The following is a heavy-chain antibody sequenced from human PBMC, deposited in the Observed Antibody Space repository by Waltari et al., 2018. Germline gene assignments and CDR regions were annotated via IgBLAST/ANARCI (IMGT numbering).Heavy chain of an antibody. CDR1: GYSFTSYW. Sequence: EVQLVQSGAEVKKPGESLKISCKGSGYSFTSYWIGWVRQMPGKGLEWMGIIYPGDSDTRDSPSFQGQVTISADKSISTAYLQWSSLKASDTAMYYCARQGNCSGGSCYRRYWFDPWGQGTLVTGS. CDR3: ARQGNCSGGSCYRRYWFDP. CDR2: IYPGDSDT. J-gene: IGHJ5*02. V-gene: IGHV5-51*01. D-gene: IGHD2-15*01.